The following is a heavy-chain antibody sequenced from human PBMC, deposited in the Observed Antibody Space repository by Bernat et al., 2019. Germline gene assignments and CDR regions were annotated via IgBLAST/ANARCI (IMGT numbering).Heavy chain of an antibody. Sequence: VQLVESGGGLVQPGGSLRLSCAASGFTVSSNYMSWVRQAPGKGLEWVSVIYSGGSTYYADSVKGRFTISRDNSKNTLYLQMNSLRAEDTAVYYCARGTYYYDSSGYYVLDYWGQGTMVTVSS. CDR1: GFTVSSNY. CDR2: IYSGGST. D-gene: IGHD3-22*01. CDR3: ARGTYYYDSSGYYVLDY. V-gene: IGHV3-66*01. J-gene: IGHJ4*02.